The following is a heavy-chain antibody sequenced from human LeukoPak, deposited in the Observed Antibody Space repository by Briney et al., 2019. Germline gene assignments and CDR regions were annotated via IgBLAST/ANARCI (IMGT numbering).Heavy chain of an antibody. CDR2: IKQDGSGK. J-gene: IGHJ4*02. D-gene: IGHD3-10*01. CDR3: ARTYYYGSGSYPLDY. V-gene: IGHV3-7*01. Sequence: GGSLRLSCAASGFTFSSYWMSWVRQAPGKGLEWVANIKQDGSGKYYVDSVKGRFTISRDNAKNSLYLQMNSLRAEDTAVYYCARTYYYGSGSYPLDYWGQGTLVTVSS. CDR1: GFTFSSYW.